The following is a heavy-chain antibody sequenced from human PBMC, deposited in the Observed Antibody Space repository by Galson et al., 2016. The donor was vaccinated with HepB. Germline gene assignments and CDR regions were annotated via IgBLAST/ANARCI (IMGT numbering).Heavy chain of an antibody. D-gene: IGHD4-11*01. CDR1: GFIFTTYA. J-gene: IGHJ4*02. Sequence: SLTLSCAPSGFIFTTYAMNWVRQAPGKGLEWISYIDNSGGAIYYTDSVRGRFTISRDNAKNSLYLQMNSLRDEDTAVYYCATGLTTFEHWGQGTLVTVSS. V-gene: IGHV3-48*02. CDR3: ATGLTTFEH. CDR2: IDNSGGAI.